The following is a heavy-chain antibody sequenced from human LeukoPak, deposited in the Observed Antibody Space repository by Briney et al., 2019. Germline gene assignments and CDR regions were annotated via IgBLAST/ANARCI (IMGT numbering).Heavy chain of an antibody. Sequence: GGSLRLSCAASGFTFSSYSMNWVRQAPGKGLEWVSSISSSSSYIYYADSVKGRFTISRDNAKNSLYLQMNSLRAEDTAVYYCARDPTPGSVTLDYWGQGTLVTVSS. CDR3: ARDPTPGSVTLDY. CDR2: ISSSSSYI. CDR1: GFTFSSYS. V-gene: IGHV3-21*04. D-gene: IGHD4-17*01. J-gene: IGHJ4*02.